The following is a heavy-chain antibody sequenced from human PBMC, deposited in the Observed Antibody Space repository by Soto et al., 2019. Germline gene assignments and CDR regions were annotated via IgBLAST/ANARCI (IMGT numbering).Heavy chain of an antibody. CDR1: GYIFTNHY. D-gene: IGHD3-22*01. V-gene: IGHV1-46*01. CDR3: ARADYYDSSGFYYDY. J-gene: IGHJ4*02. Sequence: QVQLVQSGAEVKKPGASVKVSCKASGYIFTNHYIHWVRQAPGQGLEWMGIIDPSGGSTNYLQKFQGRVTMTRDTSTSTVYMELSSLRSEDTAVYFCARADYYDSSGFYYDYWGQGTLVTVSS. CDR2: IDPSGGST.